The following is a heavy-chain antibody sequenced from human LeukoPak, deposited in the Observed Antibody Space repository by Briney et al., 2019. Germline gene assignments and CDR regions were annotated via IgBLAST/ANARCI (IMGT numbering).Heavy chain of an antibody. CDR3: ARELRDIVLMVYALGSFDY. CDR2: INPSGGST. D-gene: IGHD2-8*01. CDR1: GYTFTSYY. V-gene: IGHV1-46*01. Sequence: ASVKVSCKASGYTFTSYYMHWVRQAPGQGLEWMGIINPSGGSTSYAQKFQGRVTMTRDMSTSTVYMELSRLRSEDTAVYYCARELRDIVLMVYALGSFDYWGQGTLVTVSS. J-gene: IGHJ4*02.